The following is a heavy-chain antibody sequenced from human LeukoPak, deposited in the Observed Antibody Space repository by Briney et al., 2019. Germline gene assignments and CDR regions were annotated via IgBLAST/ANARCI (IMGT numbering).Heavy chain of an antibody. CDR3: VRSTGYYFDY. Sequence: GRSLRLSCAASGFSFSSYGMHWVRLAPGKGLEWVAFIWSDGSDKYYADSAKGRFTISRDNSKNTVYLQMNSLRPEATAVYYCVRSTGYYFDYWGQGTLVTVSS. J-gene: IGHJ4*02. CDR2: IWSDGSDK. CDR1: GFSFSSYG. D-gene: IGHD3-22*01. V-gene: IGHV3-30*02.